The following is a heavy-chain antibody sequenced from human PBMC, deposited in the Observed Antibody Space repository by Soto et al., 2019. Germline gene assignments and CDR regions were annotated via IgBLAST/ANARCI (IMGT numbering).Heavy chain of an antibody. D-gene: IGHD6-19*01. V-gene: IGHV1-2*02. CDR2: INPNSGGT. Sequence: ASVKVSCKASGYTFTGYYMHWVRQAPGQGLEWMGWINPNSGGTNYAQKFQGRVTMTRDTSISTAYMELSRLRSDDTAVYYCARDTIVCQWLGPNWFEPWGQGTLVTVSS. CDR1: GYTFTGYY. CDR3: ARDTIVCQWLGPNWFEP. J-gene: IGHJ5*02.